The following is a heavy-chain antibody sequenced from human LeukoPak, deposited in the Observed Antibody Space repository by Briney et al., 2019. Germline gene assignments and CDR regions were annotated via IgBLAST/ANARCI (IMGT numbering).Heavy chain of an antibody. V-gene: IGHV4-59*01. J-gene: IGHJ4*02. D-gene: IGHD5-18*01. Sequence: SETLSLTCTVSGGSISSYYWSWIRQPPGKGQEWIGYIYYSGSTNYNPSLKSRVTISVDTSKNQFSLKLSSVTAADTAVYYCARWGTAMDWWGQGTLVTVSS. CDR2: IYYSGST. CDR3: ARWGTAMDW. CDR1: GGSISSYY.